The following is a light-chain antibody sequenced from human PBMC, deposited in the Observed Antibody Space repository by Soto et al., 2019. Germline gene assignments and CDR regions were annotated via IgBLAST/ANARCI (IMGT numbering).Light chain of an antibody. CDR1: QSISSL. Sequence: DIQMTQSPSTLSASVGDRVTITCRASQSISSLLAWYQQKPGKAPRLLIYKASSLESGVASRFSDSGSGTEFTLTISSLQPDDFATYYCQQYNSYSPFTFGQGTKLEI. CDR2: KAS. J-gene: IGKJ2*01. V-gene: IGKV1-5*03. CDR3: QQYNSYSPFT.